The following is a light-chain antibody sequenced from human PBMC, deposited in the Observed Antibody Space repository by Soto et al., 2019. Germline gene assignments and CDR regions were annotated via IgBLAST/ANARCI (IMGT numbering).Light chain of an antibody. Sequence: EIVLTQSPGTLSLSPRERATLSCRASQSVSSYLAWYQQKPGQAPRLLIYDASNRATGIPARFSGSGSGTDFTLTISSLEPEDFAVYYCQQRSNWPLGFGPGTKVDI. V-gene: IGKV3-11*01. CDR3: QQRSNWPLG. J-gene: IGKJ3*01. CDR2: DAS. CDR1: QSVSSY.